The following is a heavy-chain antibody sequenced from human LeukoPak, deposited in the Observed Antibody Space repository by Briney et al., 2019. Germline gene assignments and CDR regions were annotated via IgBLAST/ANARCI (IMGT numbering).Heavy chain of an antibody. CDR3: ARGRGDEYGDYDY. D-gene: IGHD4-17*01. CDR1: SGSFSGYS. CDR2: INHSGSI. Sequence: SETLSLTCAVYSGSFSGYSWSWIRQPSGKGLEWIGEINHSGSINYNPSVRSRVTISEDTSKNQFSLKLNSVTAADTAVYYCARGRGDEYGDYDYWGQGSLLTVSS. V-gene: IGHV4-34*01. J-gene: IGHJ4*02.